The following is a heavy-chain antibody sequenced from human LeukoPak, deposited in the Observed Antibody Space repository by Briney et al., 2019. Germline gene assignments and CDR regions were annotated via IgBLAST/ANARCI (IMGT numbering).Heavy chain of an antibody. CDR1: GYSFTSYW. CDR2: IYPGDSDT. CDR3: ARILRGYSYGPFDY. D-gene: IGHD5-18*01. J-gene: IGHJ4*02. V-gene: IGHV5-51*01. Sequence: GESLKISCKGSGYSFTSYWIGWVRQMPGKGLEWMGIIYPGDSDTRYSPSFQGQVPISAETSISPAYLQWSSLKASDTAMYYCARILRGYSYGPFDYWGQGTLVTVSS.